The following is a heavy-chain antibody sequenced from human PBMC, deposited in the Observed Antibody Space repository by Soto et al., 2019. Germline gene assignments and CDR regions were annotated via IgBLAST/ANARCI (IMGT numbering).Heavy chain of an antibody. CDR3: ARGDYFDISGPFSDAFDI. D-gene: IGHD3-22*01. V-gene: IGHV3-7*04. CDR1: GFTFSTYW. CDR2: IKQDGSER. J-gene: IGHJ3*02. Sequence: EVQLVESGGGLVQPGGYLRLSCAASGFTFSTYWMSWVRQAPGKGLEWVANIKQDGSERWYVNSVKGRFTISRDNAKNSLYLQMNSLRAEDTAVYYCARGDYFDISGPFSDAFDIWGQGTLVTVSS.